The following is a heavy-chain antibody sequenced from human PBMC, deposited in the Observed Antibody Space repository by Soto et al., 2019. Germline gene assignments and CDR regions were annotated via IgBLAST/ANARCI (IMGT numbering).Heavy chain of an antibody. CDR3: ARGPPLYYYDSSDLSGMDV. J-gene: IGHJ6*02. D-gene: IGHD3-22*01. V-gene: IGHV4-61*01. CDR2: IYYSGSI. Sequence: ASETLSLTCTFSGFSVSSGSYYLSWIRQPPGKGLGWIGYIYYSGSINYNPSLKSRVTISVDTSKNQFSLKLSSVTAADTAVYYCARGPPLYYYDSSDLSGMDVWGQGTTVTVSS. CDR1: GFSVSSGSYY.